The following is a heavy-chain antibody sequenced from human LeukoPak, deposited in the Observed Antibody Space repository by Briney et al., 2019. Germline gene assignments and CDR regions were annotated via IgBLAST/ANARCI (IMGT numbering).Heavy chain of an antibody. CDR2: IGRGIT. CDR3: ARDAPAGEKPEYFFDY. V-gene: IGHV3-48*04. J-gene: IGHJ4*02. Sequence: GGSLRLSCAASGFTFSSYSMNWVRQAPGKGLEWVPHIGRGITYADSVKGRFTISRDNTKNSVYLQMNSLRAEDTAVYYCARDAPAGEKPEYFFDYWGQGTLVTVSS. CDR1: GFTFSSYS.